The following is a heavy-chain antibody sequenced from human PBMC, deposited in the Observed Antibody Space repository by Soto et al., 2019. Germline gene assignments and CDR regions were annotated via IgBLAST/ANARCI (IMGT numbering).Heavy chain of an antibody. D-gene: IGHD6-19*01. J-gene: IGHJ4*03. CDR2: CDHEDGET. V-gene: IGHV1-24*01. Sequence: VSCQVSGYTHNEIPMLCARQAPGKGLEWMGGCDHEDGETIYAQKFQGRVTMTEDTSTDTAYMELSGLRFEVTAMNYCETELRLAVGYWGEGTRGNVSS. CDR1: GYTHNEIP. CDR3: ETELRLAVGY.